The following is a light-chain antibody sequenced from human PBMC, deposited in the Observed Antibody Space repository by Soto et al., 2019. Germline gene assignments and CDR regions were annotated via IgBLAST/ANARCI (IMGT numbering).Light chain of an antibody. V-gene: IGKV1-5*01. CDR3: QQYYSYSMT. CDR2: DAS. CDR1: QSINTY. Sequence: DIRMKQSPSSLSVSVGHRVTITCLASQSINTYLNWYQKKPGKAPNLLIYDASSLQSGVPSRFSGSGGGTDFTLTISSLQPDDFATYYCQQYYSYSMTFGQGTKVDIK. J-gene: IGKJ1*01.